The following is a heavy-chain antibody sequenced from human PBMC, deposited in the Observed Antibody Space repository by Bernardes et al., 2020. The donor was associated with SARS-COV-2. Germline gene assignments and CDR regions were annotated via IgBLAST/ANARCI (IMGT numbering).Heavy chain of an antibody. CDR1: GGSFSGYY. D-gene: IGHD5-12*01. Sequence: SETLSLTRAVYGGSFSGYYWSWIRQPPGKGLEWIGEINHSGSTNYNPSLKSRVTISVDTSKNQFSLKLSSVTAADTAVYYCARYRAIRRYFDYWGQGTLVTVSS. V-gene: IGHV4-34*01. J-gene: IGHJ4*02. CDR2: INHSGST. CDR3: ARYRAIRRYFDY.